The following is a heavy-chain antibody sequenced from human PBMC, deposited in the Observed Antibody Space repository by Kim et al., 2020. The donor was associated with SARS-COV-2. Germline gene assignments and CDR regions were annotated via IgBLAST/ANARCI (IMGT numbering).Heavy chain of an antibody. D-gene: IGHD6-13*01. Sequence: GGSLRLSCAASGFTFSSYSMNWVRQAPGKGLEWVSSISSSSYIYYADSVKGRFTISRDNAKNSLYLQMNSLRAEDTAVYYCAGAPAYSSSWYEWYWFDPWGQGTLVTVSS. J-gene: IGHJ5*02. V-gene: IGHV3-21*01. CDR1: GFTFSSYS. CDR2: ISSSSYI. CDR3: AGAPAYSSSWYEWYWFDP.